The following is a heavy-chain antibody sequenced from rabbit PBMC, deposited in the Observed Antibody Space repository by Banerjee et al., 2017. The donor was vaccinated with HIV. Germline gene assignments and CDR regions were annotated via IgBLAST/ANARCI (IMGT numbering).Heavy chain of an antibody. Sequence: QEQLEESGGGLVKPGGTLTLTCTASGFSFSSSYYMYWVRQAPGKGLEWIACIYTGSGSSYYASWAKGRFTISKTSSTTVTLQMTSLTAADTATYFCARGYYVNSAVYYRDAFDPWGPGTLVTVS. CDR3: ARGYYVNSAVYYRDAFDP. J-gene: IGHJ2*01. D-gene: IGHD1-1*01. V-gene: IGHV1S45*01. CDR2: IYTGSGSS. CDR1: GFSFSSSYY.